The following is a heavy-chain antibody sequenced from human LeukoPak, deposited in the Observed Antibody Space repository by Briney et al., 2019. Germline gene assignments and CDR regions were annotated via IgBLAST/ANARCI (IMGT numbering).Heavy chain of an antibody. D-gene: IGHD3-10*01. V-gene: IGHV4-61*05. CDR3: ATMVQGVYTYFGS. Sequence: SETLSLTCNVSGGYISSSTYYWGWIRQPPGKGLEWIGYIYYSGSTNYNPSLKSRVTMSLDTSKNQLSLKLSSVTAADTAVYYCATMVQGVYTYFGSWGQGNLVAVSS. J-gene: IGHJ4*02. CDR2: IYYSGST. CDR1: GGYISSSTYY.